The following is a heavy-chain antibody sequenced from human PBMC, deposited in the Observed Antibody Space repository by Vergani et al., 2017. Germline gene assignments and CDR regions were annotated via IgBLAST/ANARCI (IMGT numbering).Heavy chain of an antibody. CDR1: GFTFSSYA. Sequence: EVQLLESGGGLVQPGGSLRLSCAASGFTFSSYAMSWVRQAPGQGLEWVSAISGSGGSTYYADSVKGRFTISRDNSKNTLYLQMNSLRAEDTAVYYCAKDGARLPFALLDVWGKGTTVTVSS. CDR3: AKDGARLPFALLDV. J-gene: IGHJ6*04. D-gene: IGHD3-16*01. CDR2: ISGSGGST. V-gene: IGHV3-23*01.